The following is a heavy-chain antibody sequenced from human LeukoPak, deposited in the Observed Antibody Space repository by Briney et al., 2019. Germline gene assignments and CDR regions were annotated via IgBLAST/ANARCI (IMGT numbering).Heavy chain of an antibody. CDR2: IYSGGSR. Sequence: GGSLRLSCAASGFTVSSNYMSWVRQAPGKGLEWVSVIYSGGSRYYADSLKGRFTIYRHNSKNTLYLQMNRLRAEDTAVYYCARDGAWGDAFDIWGQGTMVTVSS. D-gene: IGHD3-16*01. J-gene: IGHJ3*02. CDR1: GFTVSSNY. CDR3: ARDGAWGDAFDI. V-gene: IGHV3-66*01.